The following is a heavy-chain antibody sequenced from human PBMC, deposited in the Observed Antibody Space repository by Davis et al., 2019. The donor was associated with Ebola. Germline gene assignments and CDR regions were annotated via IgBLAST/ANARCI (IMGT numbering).Heavy chain of an antibody. CDR1: GFTFSSYW. V-gene: IGHV3-7*03. CDR2: IKPDGNEQ. Sequence: GESLKISCAASGFTFSSYWMSWVRQAPGKGLEWVANIKPDGNEQQYVDSVKGRFTVSRDNVKNSLYLQLNSLRAEDTAIYYCAKRGGSDWYEYYGLDVWGQGTTVTVSS. CDR3: AKRGGSDWYEYYGLDV. D-gene: IGHD6-19*01. J-gene: IGHJ6*02.